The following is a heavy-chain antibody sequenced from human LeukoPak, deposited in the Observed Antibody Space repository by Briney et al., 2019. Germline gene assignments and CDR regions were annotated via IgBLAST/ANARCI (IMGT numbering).Heavy chain of an antibody. CDR3: ARPSGSSGWYGDAFDI. CDR1: GGSFSGYY. J-gene: IGHJ3*02. CDR2: IYYSGST. D-gene: IGHD6-19*01. Sequence: SETLSLTCAVYGGSFSGYYWGWIRQPPGEGLEWIGYIYYSGSTNYNPSLKSRVTISVDTSKNQFSLKLSSVTAADTAVYYCARPSGSSGWYGDAFDIWGQGTMVTVSS. V-gene: IGHV4-59*08.